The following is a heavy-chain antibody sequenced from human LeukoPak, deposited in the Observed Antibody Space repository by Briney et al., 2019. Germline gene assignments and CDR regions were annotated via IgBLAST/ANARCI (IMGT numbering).Heavy chain of an antibody. Sequence: SETLSLTCTVSGGSISSYYWGWIRQPPGKGLEWIGYIYYSGSTNYNPSLKSRVTISVDTSKNQFSLKLSSVTAADTAVYYCAREWMVPDWFDPWGQGTLVTVSS. V-gene: IGHV4-59*01. J-gene: IGHJ5*02. CDR2: IYYSGST. CDR1: GGSISSYY. CDR3: AREWMVPDWFDP. D-gene: IGHD6-19*01.